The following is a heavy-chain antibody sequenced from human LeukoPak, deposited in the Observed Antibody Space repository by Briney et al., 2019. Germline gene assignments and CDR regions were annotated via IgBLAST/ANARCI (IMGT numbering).Heavy chain of an antibody. D-gene: IGHD6-13*01. CDR3: AKDLGYSSSWYFDY. CDR2: ISGSGGST. CDR1: GFTFSSYA. Sequence: GGSLRLSCAASGFTFSSYAMSWVRQAPGKGLEWVSAISGSGGSTYYADSVKGRFTISRDNSKNTLYLQMNSMRAEDTAVYYCAKDLGYSSSWYFDYWGQGTLVTVSS. J-gene: IGHJ4*02. V-gene: IGHV3-23*01.